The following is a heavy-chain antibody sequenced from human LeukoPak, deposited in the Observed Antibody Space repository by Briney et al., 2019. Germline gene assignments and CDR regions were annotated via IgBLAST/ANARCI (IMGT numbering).Heavy chain of an antibody. V-gene: IGHV4-4*02. J-gene: IGHJ4*02. CDR3: ASEGGPNRPLDY. CDR2: VNLQGST. D-gene: IGHD4/OR15-4a*01. Sequence: SETLSLTCGVAGGSITSTNYWTWVRQPPGKGLKWIGVVNLQGSTNYNPSLMGPVAISVDMSENHFSLQLTSVTAADTAVYYGASEGGPNRPLDYSGQGTLVTVSS. CDR1: GGSITSTNY.